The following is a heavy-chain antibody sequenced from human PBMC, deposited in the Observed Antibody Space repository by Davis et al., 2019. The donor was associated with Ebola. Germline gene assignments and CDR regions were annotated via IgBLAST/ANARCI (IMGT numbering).Heavy chain of an antibody. J-gene: IGHJ5*02. CDR3: AKGTTVVWGSRFDP. D-gene: IGHD4-23*01. CDR1: VITFSSYA. V-gene: IGHV3-23*01. CDR2: ISGSGGST. Sequence: PGGSLRLSCTDSVITFSSYAMSWVRQAPGKGLEWVSAISGSGGSTYYADSVKGRFTISRDNSKNTLYLQMNSLRAEDTAVYYCAKGTTVVWGSRFDPWGQGTLVTVSS.